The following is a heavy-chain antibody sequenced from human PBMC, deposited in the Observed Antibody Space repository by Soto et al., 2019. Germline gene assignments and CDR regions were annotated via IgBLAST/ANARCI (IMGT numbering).Heavy chain of an antibody. Sequence: PSETLSLTWTVSGDTITSFSWNWIRQSAGKGVEWIGRISTTGNTHYNPSLESRVTMSLDTSKNQFCLKLTSVTAADTAVYYCEGESGENWSYEAYWGQGTLVTVSS. CDR1: GDTITSFS. CDR2: ISTTGNT. CDR3: EGESGENWSYEAY. D-gene: IGHD1-7*01. J-gene: IGHJ4*02. V-gene: IGHV4-4*07.